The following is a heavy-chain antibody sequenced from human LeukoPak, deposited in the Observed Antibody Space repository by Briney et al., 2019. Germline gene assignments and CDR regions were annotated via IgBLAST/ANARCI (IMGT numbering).Heavy chain of an antibody. V-gene: IGHV3-23*01. CDR2: VSGDASQT. Sequence: PGGSLTLSCAASGFTFRSYAMSWVRQVPGEGLEWVATVSGDASQTYDSDSLKGRFTISRNNSKNTVYLRMSSLRAEDTAIYYCAGGGLTITLFGVAIIRNFDYWGQGTLVTVSS. CDR1: GFTFRSYA. J-gene: IGHJ4*02. CDR3: AGGGLTITLFGVAIIRNFDY. D-gene: IGHD3-3*01.